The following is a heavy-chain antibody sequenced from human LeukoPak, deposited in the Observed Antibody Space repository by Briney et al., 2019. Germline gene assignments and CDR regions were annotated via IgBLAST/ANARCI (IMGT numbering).Heavy chain of an antibody. V-gene: IGHV4-39*01. J-gene: IGHJ5*02. CDR3: ARRRKDLNWFDP. CDR2: IYSSVST. Sequence: SETLSLTCTVSGGSISSNAYYWAWIRQPPGKGLEWIGSIYSSVSTYYNPSLKSRVTISVDTSKNQFSLRLSSVTAADTAVYYCARRRKDLNWFDPWGQGTLVTVSS. CDR1: GGSISSNAYY.